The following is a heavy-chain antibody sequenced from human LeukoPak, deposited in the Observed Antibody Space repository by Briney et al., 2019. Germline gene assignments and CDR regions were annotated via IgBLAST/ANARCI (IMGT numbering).Heavy chain of an antibody. J-gene: IGHJ4*02. CDR2: VSFDGSNK. Sequence: GGSLRLSCAASGFTFSTYAMHWVRQAPGKGLEWVAVVSFDGSNKYYADSVKGRFTISRDNSKNTLYLQMNSLRAEDTAVYYCARNYGSGSYYNVGDYWGQGTLATVSS. CDR1: GFTFSTYA. V-gene: IGHV3-30*04. CDR3: ARNYGSGSYYNVGDY. D-gene: IGHD3-10*01.